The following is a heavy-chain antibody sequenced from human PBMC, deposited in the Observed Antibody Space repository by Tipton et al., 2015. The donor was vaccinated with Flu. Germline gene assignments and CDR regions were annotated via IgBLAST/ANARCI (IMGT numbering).Heavy chain of an antibody. J-gene: IGHJ4*02. CDR1: SSGSYY. CDR3: ATLERG. CDR2: MNQDGSGK. V-gene: IGHV3-7*01. D-gene: IGHD1-1*01. Sequence: SSGSYYWTWIRQPAGKGLEWVAEMNQDGSGKYYVDSVKGRFTVSRDNAKNSLYLQMNSLRVEDTAVYYCATLERGWGQGTLVTVSS.